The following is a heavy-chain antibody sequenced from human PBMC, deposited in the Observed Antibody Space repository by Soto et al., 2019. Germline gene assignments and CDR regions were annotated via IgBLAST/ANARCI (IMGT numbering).Heavy chain of an antibody. V-gene: IGHV3-33*08. CDR3: ARDVRAAATLGY. CDR2: IWYDGSNK. J-gene: IGHJ4*02. D-gene: IGHD6-13*01. CDR1: GFTFSSYG. Sequence: GGSLRLSCAASGFTFSSYGMHWVRQAPGKGLEWVAVIWYDGSNKYYADSVKGRFTISRDNSKNTLYLQMNSLRAEDTAVYYCARDVRAAATLGYWGQGTLVTGSS.